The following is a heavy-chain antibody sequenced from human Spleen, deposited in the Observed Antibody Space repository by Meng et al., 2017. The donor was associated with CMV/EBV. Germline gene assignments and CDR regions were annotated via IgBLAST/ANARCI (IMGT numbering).Heavy chain of an antibody. J-gene: IGHJ4*02. Sequence: VQLVCSGGGLVKPEGSRRPSRAASGYTFSDSYMSGIGQAPGKGLGWVSYICSSSSYTNYADSVKGRFTISRDNAKNSLYLQMNSLRAEDTAVYYCARKAVAGEGPFDYWGQGTLVTVSS. V-gene: IGHV3-11*05. CDR3: ARKAVAGEGPFDY. CDR1: GYTFSDSY. CDR2: ICSSSSYT. D-gene: IGHD6-19*01.